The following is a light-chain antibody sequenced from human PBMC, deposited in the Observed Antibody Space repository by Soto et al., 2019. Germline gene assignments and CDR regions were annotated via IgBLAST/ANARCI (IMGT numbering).Light chain of an antibody. CDR2: DVT. CDR3: SSYTTTNTRQIV. Sequence: QSALTQPASVSGSPGQSITISCTGTSSDVGGYNYVSWYQHHPGKAPKLIIYDVTNRPSGVSNPFSGSKSGNTASLTISGPHPEDEADYYCSSYTTTNTRQIVSGPGPKLTV. V-gene: IGLV2-14*03. J-gene: IGLJ1*01. CDR1: SSDVGGYNY.